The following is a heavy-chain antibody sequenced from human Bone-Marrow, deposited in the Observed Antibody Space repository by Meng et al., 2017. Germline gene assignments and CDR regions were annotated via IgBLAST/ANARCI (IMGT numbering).Heavy chain of an antibody. D-gene: IGHD3-3*01. CDR1: GGSFSDYY. J-gene: IGHJ6*02. Sequence: SETLSLTCVVSGGSFSDYYWSWIRQPPGKGLEWIGEINHSGSTNYNPSLESRATISVDTSQNNLSLKLSSVTAADTAVYYCARVSRDYDFLGPYGMDVWGQGTTVTVSS. CDR2: INHSGST. CDR3: ARVSRDYDFLGPYGMDV. V-gene: IGHV4-34*01.